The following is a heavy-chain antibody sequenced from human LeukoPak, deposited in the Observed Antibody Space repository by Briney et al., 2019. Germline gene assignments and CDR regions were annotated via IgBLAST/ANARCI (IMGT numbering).Heavy chain of an antibody. J-gene: IGHJ5*02. Sequence: GESLKISCKTSGYSFTSYCIGWVRQMSGRGLEWMGIICPGDSDTRYSPSFQGQVTISADKSISTAYLQWSSLKASDTAMYYCARLFPIVVVPAAISWFDPWGQGTLVTVSS. CDR2: ICPGDSDT. CDR1: GYSFTSYC. D-gene: IGHD2-2*01. V-gene: IGHV5-51*01. CDR3: ARLFPIVVVPAAISWFDP.